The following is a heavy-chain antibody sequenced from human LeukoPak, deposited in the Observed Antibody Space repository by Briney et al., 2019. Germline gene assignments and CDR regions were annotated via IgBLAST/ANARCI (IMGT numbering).Heavy chain of an antibody. J-gene: IGHJ4*02. V-gene: IGHV3-30-3*01. CDR3: ARDNYLTYGSGSCFDY. D-gene: IGHD3-10*01. CDR1: GSTFSSYA. Sequence: GGSLRLSCAASGSTFSSYAMHWVRQAPGKGLEWVAVISYDGSNKYYADSVKGRFTISRDNSKNTLYLQMNSLRAEDTAVYYCARDNYLTYGSGSCFDYWGQGTLVTVSS. CDR2: ISYDGSNK.